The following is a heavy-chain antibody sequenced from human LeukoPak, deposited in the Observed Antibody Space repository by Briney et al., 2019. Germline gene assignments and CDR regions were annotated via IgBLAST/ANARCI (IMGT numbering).Heavy chain of an antibody. CDR1: GGSISSSNYY. Sequence: SETLSLTCTVSGGSISSSNYYWGWIRQPPGKGMEWFGSIYRRGSPYHNPSLKSRVTISVDTSKNQFSLNLNSVTAADTAVYYCARQGCVTTSCFFKRAFDIWGQGTMVTVSS. CDR3: ARQGCVTTSCFFKRAFDI. J-gene: IGHJ3*02. CDR2: IYRRGSP. V-gene: IGHV4-39*01. D-gene: IGHD2-2*01.